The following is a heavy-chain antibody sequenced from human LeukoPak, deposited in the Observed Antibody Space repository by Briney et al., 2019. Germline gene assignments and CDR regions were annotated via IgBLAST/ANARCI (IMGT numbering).Heavy chain of an antibody. CDR2: VSSSGSTI. Sequence: GGSLRLSCAASGFKFSTYSMNWVRQAPGKGLGWVSYVSSSGSTIYYGDSVKGRFTISRDNAKNSLYPQMDSLRVEDTAVYYRARGHSYDPDYWGQGTLVTVSS. D-gene: IGHD5-18*01. CDR3: ARGHSYDPDY. CDR1: GFKFSTYS. J-gene: IGHJ4*02. V-gene: IGHV3-48*04.